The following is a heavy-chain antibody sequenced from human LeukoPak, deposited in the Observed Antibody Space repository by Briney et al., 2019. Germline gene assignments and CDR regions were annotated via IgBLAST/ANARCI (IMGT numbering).Heavy chain of an antibody. J-gene: IGHJ4*02. CDR3: ARDFISMARGLGFY. CDR1: GFTFGSYW. V-gene: IGHV3-7*04. CDR2: IKQDGSET. Sequence: GGSLRLSCAASGFTFGSYWMSWVRQAPGKGLEWVANIKQDGSETYYVDSVKGRFTISRDNAKKSLYLQTNTLRAEDTAVYYCARDFISMARGLGFYWGQGTLVTVSS. D-gene: IGHD3-10*01.